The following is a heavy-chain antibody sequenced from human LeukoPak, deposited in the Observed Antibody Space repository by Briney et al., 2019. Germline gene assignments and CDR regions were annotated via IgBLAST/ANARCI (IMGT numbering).Heavy chain of an antibody. Sequence: PSQTLSRTCTVSGGSISSGGYYWSWIRQHPGKGLEWIGYIYYSGSTYYNPSLKSRVTISVDTSKNQFSLKLSSVTAADTAVYYCARGWRSDYYDSSGYPKDNDAFDIWGQGTMVTVSS. J-gene: IGHJ3*02. V-gene: IGHV4-31*03. D-gene: IGHD3-22*01. CDR2: IYYSGST. CDR1: GGSISSGGYY. CDR3: ARGWRSDYYDSSGYPKDNDAFDI.